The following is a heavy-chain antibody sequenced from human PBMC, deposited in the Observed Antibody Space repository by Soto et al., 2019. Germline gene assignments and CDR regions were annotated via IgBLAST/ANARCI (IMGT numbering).Heavy chain of an antibody. CDR1: GYSISSGYY. Sequence: SETLSLTCAVSGYSISSGYYWGWIRQPPGKGLEWIGSIYHSGSTYYNPSLKSRVTISVDTSKNQFSLKLSSVTAADTAVYYCAAAMVRGLYYYYGMDVWGQGTMVTVSS. CDR3: AAAMVRGLYYYYGMDV. D-gene: IGHD3-10*01. CDR2: IYHSGST. J-gene: IGHJ6*02. V-gene: IGHV4-38-2*01.